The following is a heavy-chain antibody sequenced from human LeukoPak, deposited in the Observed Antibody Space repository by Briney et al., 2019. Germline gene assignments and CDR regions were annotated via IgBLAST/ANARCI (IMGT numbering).Heavy chain of an antibody. V-gene: IGHV3-21*01. Sequence: GGSLRLSCAASGFSFSSYAMSWVRQAPGKGLEWVSSISGSNSYIYHADSVKGRFTISRDNAKNSLYLQMNSLRAEDTAVYYCARAVDYYDISGYYSLDSWGQGTLVTVSS. D-gene: IGHD3-22*01. CDR3: ARAVDYYDISGYYSLDS. J-gene: IGHJ4*02. CDR1: GFSFSSYA. CDR2: ISGSNSYI.